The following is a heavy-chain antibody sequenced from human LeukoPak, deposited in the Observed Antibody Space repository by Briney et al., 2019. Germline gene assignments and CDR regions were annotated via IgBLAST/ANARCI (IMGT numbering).Heavy chain of an antibody. D-gene: IGHD6-19*01. J-gene: IGHJ6*01. CDR2: INPSRGST. V-gene: IGHV1-46*01. Sequence: ASVKVSCKASGYTFTSYYMHWVRQAPGQGLEWMGIINPSRGSTSYAQKFQGRVTMTRDTSTSTVYMELSSLRSEDTAVYYCARDLPAAMNSSSFGYSSGHGMDVWGQGTTVTVSS. CDR1: GYTFTSYY. CDR3: ARDLPAAMNSSSFGYSSGHGMDV.